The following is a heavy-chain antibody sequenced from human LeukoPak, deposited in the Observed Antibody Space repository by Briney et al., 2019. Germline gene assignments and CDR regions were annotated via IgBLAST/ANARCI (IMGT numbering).Heavy chain of an antibody. CDR2: ISSSGSTI. J-gene: IGHJ3*02. D-gene: IGHD3-22*01. Sequence: GGSLRLSCAAFGFTFSDYYMSWIRQAPGKGLEWVSYISSSGSTIYYADSVKGRFTISRDNAKNSLYLQMNSLRAEDTAVYYCAREDYYDSSGYTDAFDIWGQGTMVTVSS. V-gene: IGHV3-11*01. CDR1: GFTFSDYY. CDR3: AREDYYDSSGYTDAFDI.